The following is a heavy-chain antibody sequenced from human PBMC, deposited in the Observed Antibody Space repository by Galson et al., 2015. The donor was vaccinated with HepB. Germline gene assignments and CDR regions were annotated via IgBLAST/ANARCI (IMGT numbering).Heavy chain of an antibody. Sequence: SLRLSCAASGFTFSSYGMHWARQAPGKGLEWVAVISYDGSNKYYADSVKGRFTISRDNSKNTLYLQMNSLRAEDTAVYYCAKGAGYRPRLEQDFDYWGQGTLVTVSS. CDR1: GFTFSSYG. D-gene: IGHD1/OR15-1a*01. CDR3: AKGAGYRPRLEQDFDY. J-gene: IGHJ4*02. CDR2: ISYDGSNK. V-gene: IGHV3-30*18.